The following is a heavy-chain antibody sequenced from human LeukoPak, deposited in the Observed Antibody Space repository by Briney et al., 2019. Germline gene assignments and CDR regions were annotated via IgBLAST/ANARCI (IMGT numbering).Heavy chain of an antibody. CDR3: ARRNYDILTGYYNDYFDY. Sequence: GESLKISCKASGYRFTSYWIGWVRQMPGKGLEWVGIIYPSDSDARYSPSFQGQVTISADKSINTAYLQWSSLKASDPAMYYCARRNYDILTGYYNDYFDYWGQGTLVTVSS. CDR1: GYRFTSYW. J-gene: IGHJ4*02. V-gene: IGHV5-51*01. D-gene: IGHD3-9*01. CDR2: IYPSDSDA.